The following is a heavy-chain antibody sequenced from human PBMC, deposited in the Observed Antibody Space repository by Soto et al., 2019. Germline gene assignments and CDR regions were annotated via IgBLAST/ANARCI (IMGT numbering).Heavy chain of an antibody. D-gene: IGHD3-3*01. CDR3: ARVLEPLWSDAFDI. CDR2: IYTSGST. Sequence: QLQLQESGPGLVKPSETLSLTCTVSGGSISSSSYYWGWIRQPPGKGLEWIGRIYTSGSTNYNPSLKSRVTMSVDTSKNQFSLKLSSVTAADTAVYYCARVLEPLWSDAFDIWGQGTMVTVSS. V-gene: IGHV4-39*07. CDR1: GGSISSSSYY. J-gene: IGHJ3*02.